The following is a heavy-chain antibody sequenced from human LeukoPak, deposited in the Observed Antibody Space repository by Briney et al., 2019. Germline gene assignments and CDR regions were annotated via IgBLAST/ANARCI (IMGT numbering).Heavy chain of an antibody. Sequence: PGGSLRLSCAASGFIFSSYSMNCVRQAPGKGLEWVSSISISSLSIYYADSVKGRFTVSRDNAKNSLYLQMNSLRAEDTAVYYCASKTDFYYHYWGQGTLVTASS. V-gene: IGHV3-21*01. CDR1: GFIFSSYS. J-gene: IGHJ4*02. D-gene: IGHD3/OR15-3a*01. CDR2: ISISSLSI. CDR3: ASKTDFYYHY.